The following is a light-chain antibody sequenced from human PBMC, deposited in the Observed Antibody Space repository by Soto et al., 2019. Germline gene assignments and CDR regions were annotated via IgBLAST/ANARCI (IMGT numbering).Light chain of an antibody. CDR3: TSYTISSPHVI. V-gene: IGLV2-14*01. J-gene: IGLJ2*01. CDR1: SCDVGGYNY. CDR2: DVT. Sequence: QSALTQPASVSGSPGQSITISCTGTSCDVGGYNYVSWYQQHPGKAPKLMIYDVTNRPSGVSNRFSGSKSGNTASLTISGLQAEDEADYYCTSYTISSPHVIFGGGTKLTVL.